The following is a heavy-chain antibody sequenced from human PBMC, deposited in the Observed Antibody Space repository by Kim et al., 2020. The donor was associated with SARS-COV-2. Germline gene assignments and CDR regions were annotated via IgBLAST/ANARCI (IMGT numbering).Heavy chain of an antibody. J-gene: IGHJ6*02. V-gene: IGHV1-69*04. CDR1: GGTFSSYA. CDR2: IIPILGIA. CDR3: ARGVVVVAAPYGMDV. Sequence: SVKVSCKASGGTFSSYAISWVRQAPGQGLEWMGRIIPILGIANYAQKFQGRVTITADKSTSTAYMELSSLRSEDTAVYYCARGVVVVAAPYGMDVWGQGTTVTVSS. D-gene: IGHD2-15*01.